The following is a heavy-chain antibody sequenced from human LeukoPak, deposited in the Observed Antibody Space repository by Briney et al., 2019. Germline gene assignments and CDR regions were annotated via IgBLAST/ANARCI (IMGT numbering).Heavy chain of an antibody. J-gene: IGHJ4*02. CDR3: ARAGSWKLNFDY. Sequence: SETLSLTCTVSGGSISSYYWSWIRQPPGKGLEWIGYIYYSGNTNYNPSLKTRVTISVGTSKNQFSLKLCSVTAADTAVYYCARAGSWKLNFDYWGQGTLVTVSS. D-gene: IGHD6-13*01. V-gene: IGHV4-59*01. CDR1: GGSISSYY. CDR2: IYYSGNT.